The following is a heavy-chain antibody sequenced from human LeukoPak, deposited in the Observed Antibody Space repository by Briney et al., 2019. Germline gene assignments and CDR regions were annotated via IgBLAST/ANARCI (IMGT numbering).Heavy chain of an antibody. J-gene: IGHJ4*02. CDR3: ARHPGGSSSYYFDY. CDR1: GFTFSSYG. Sequence: GGSLRLSCVASGFTFSSYGMHWVRQAPGKGLEWVAIISYDGSNKHYVDSVRGRFTISRDNSKNTLYLQMNSLRAEDTAVYYCARHPGGSSSYYFDYWGQGTLVTVSS. V-gene: IGHV3-30*03. CDR2: ISYDGSNK. D-gene: IGHD1-26*01.